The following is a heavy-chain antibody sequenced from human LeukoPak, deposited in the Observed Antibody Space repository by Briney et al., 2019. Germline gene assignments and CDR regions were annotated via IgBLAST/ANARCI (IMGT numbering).Heavy chain of an antibody. V-gene: IGHV1-69*05. Sequence: SVKVSSKASGGTFSSYAISWVRQAPGQGLEWMGGIIPIFGTANYAQKFQGRVTITTDESTSTAYMELSSLRSEDTAVYYCARTGEPYDFWSGYYGNWFDPWGQGTLVTVSS. CDR2: IIPIFGTA. D-gene: IGHD3-3*01. CDR3: ARTGEPYDFWSGYYGNWFDP. CDR1: GGTFSSYA. J-gene: IGHJ5*02.